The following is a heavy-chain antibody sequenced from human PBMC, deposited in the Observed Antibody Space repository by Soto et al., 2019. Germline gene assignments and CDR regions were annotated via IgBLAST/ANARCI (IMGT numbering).Heavy chain of an antibody. J-gene: IGHJ5*02. CDR3: GREEYYYDSSGYPSWFDP. V-gene: IGHV1-3*04. D-gene: IGHD3-22*01. CDR1: GYTFTNYA. CDR2: INTGNGNR. Sequence: ASVKVSCKASGYTFTNYAIHWVRQAPGQGLEWMGWINTGNGNRRYSQKFQDRVTITRDTSASTAYMELSSLRAEDTAVYYFGREEYYYDSSGYPSWFDPWGQGTLVTVSS.